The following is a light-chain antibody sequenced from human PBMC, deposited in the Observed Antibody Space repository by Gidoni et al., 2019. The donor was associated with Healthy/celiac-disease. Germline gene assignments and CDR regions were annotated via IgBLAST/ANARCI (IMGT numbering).Light chain of an antibody. Sequence: QSVLTQPPSVSGAPGQRVTISCTGSSSNIGAGYDVHWYQQLPGTAPKLLIYGNRNLPSWVPDRFSGSKSRTSASLASTGLQADDEADYSCQSYDSSLSGWVFGGGTKLXVX. CDR2: GNR. V-gene: IGLV1-40*01. CDR3: QSYDSSLSGWV. CDR1: SSNIGAGYD. J-gene: IGLJ3*02.